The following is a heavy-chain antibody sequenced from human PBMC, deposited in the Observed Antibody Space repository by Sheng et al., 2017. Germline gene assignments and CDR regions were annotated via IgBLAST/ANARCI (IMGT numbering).Heavy chain of an antibody. CDR3: ANLGVYGDHGY. CDR2: HPSSLVHP. Sequence: QVQLVQSGAEVKKPGSSVKVSCKTSGGTFNSNAISWVRQAPGQGLEWMGGDHPSSLVHPSTQRRSGAGLLISADEAASTVYMDLTSLTSEDTGVYYCANLGVYGDHGYWGQGTQVIVSS. D-gene: IGHD4-17*01. V-gene: IGHV1-69*12. CDR1: GGTFNSNA. J-gene: IGHJ4*02.